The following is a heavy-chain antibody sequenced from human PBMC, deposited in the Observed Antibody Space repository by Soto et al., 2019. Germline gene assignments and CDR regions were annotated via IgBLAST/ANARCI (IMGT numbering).Heavy chain of an antibody. CDR1: GFTFSTYA. CDR2: ISGSGGTT. D-gene: IGHD3-3*01. J-gene: IGHJ4*02. Sequence: GSLRLSCAASGFTFSTYAMSWVRQAPGKGLEWVSSISGSGGTTYYADSVKGRFTISRDNSKNTLYLQMNSLRAEDTAVYYCASRITIFGVVIPPLDYWGQGTLVTVSS. V-gene: IGHV3-23*01. CDR3: ASRITIFGVVIPPLDY.